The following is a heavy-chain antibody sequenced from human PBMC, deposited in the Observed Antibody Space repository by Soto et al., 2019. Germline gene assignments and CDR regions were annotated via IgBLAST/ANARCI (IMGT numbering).Heavy chain of an antibody. CDR3: VRRHVSATGIDWFDP. CDR1: GYTFTSYG. V-gene: IGHV1-3*01. D-gene: IGHD6-13*01. Sequence: QVQLVQSGTEVKKPGASVKVSCKASGYTFTSYGIHWVRQAPGQRLEWMGWINAANGDTKYQPKFQGRVTITRDPSASTAYMELSSLSSEDTAVYYCVRRHVSATGIDWFDPWGQGTLVTVSS. CDR2: INAANGDT. J-gene: IGHJ5*02.